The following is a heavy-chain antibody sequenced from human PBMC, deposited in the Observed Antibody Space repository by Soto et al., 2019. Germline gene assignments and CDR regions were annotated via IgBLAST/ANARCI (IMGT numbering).Heavy chain of an antibody. CDR2: IYYSGST. J-gene: IGHJ4*02. V-gene: IGHV4-59*01. Sequence: PSETLSLTCTVSGGSISSYYWSWIRQPPGKGLEWIGYIYYSGSTNYNPSLKSRVTISVDTSKNQFSLKLSSVTAADTAVYYCASGAWGDWSLDYWGQGTLVTVSS. D-gene: IGHD2-21*02. CDR1: GGSISSYY. CDR3: ASGAWGDWSLDY.